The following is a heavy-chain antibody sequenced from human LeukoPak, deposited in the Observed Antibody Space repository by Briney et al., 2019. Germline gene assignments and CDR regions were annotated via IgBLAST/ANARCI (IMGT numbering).Heavy chain of an antibody. D-gene: IGHD2-15*01. CDR1: GYTFTSYD. CDR2: MNPNSGNT. V-gene: IGHV1-8*01. CDR3: ARRHPDCSGGSCYWFDP. Sequence: ASVKVSCKASGYTFTSYDINWVRQATGQGLDWMGWMNPNSGNTGYAQKFQGRVTMTRNTSISTAYMELSSLRSEDTAVYYCARRHPDCSGGSCYWFDPWGEGTLVTVSS. J-gene: IGHJ5*02.